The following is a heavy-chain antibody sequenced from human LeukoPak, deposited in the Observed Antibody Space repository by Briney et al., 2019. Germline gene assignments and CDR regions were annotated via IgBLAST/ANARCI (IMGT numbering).Heavy chain of an antibody. J-gene: IGHJ6*03. D-gene: IGHD2-8*01. CDR1: GGSFSGYY. V-gene: IGHV4-34*09. CDR3: ARDSTYAMGYYYYMDV. Sequence: SETLSLTCAVYGGSFSGYYWSWIRQPPGKGLEWIGEINHSGSTYYNPSLKSRVTISVDTSKNQFSLKLSSVTAADTAVYYCARDSTYAMGYYYYMDVWGKGTTVTVSS. CDR2: INHSGST.